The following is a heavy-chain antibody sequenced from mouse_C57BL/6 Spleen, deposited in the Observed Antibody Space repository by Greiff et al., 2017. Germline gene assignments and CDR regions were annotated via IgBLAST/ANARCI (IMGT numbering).Heavy chain of an antibody. J-gene: IGHJ2*01. V-gene: IGHV1-82*01. CDR1: GYAFSSSW. CDR3: ARLGPYYGSSYDFDY. Sequence: QVQLQQSGPELVKPGASVKISCKASGYAFSSSWMNWVKQRPGKGLEWIGRIYPGDGDTNYNGKFKGKATLTADKSSSTAYMQLSSLTSEDSAVYFCARLGPYYGSSYDFDYWGQGTTLTVSS. D-gene: IGHD1-1*01. CDR2: IYPGDGDT.